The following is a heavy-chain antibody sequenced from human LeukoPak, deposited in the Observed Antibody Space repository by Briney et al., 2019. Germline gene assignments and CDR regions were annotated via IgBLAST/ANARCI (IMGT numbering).Heavy chain of an antibody. J-gene: IGHJ4*02. CDR3: ARIAVAGNRDDY. V-gene: IGHV1-69*05. D-gene: IGHD6-19*01. Sequence: SVKVFCKASGGTFSSYAISWVRQAPGQGLEWMGRIIPIFGTANYAQKFQDRVTITTDESTSTAYMELSSLRSEDTAVYYCARIAVAGNRDDYWGQGTLVTVSS. CDR1: GGTFSSYA. CDR2: IIPIFGTA.